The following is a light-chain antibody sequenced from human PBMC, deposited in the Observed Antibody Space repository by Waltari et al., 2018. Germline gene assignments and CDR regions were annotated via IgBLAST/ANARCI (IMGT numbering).Light chain of an antibody. Sequence: QSVLTQPPSASGTPGQRVTISCSGSSSNLGSNTVNWYQQLPGTAPNLRIYRNTQRPAGFPYRCSGSKSGTSASLAISGLQSEDEADYYCAAWDDSLWGVFGGGTKLTVL. CDR2: RNT. J-gene: IGLJ2*01. CDR3: AAWDDSLWGV. CDR1: SSNLGSNT. V-gene: IGLV1-44*01.